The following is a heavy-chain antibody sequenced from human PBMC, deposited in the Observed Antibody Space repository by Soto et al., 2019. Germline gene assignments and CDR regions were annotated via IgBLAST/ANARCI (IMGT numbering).Heavy chain of an antibody. CDR2: IYPGDSDT. J-gene: IGHJ6*02. CDR3: ARTRSFTLGFYYDGMDV. D-gene: IGHD6-6*01. V-gene: IGHV5-51*01. Sequence: GECLKVSCRGSGYSFASYWIGWVRQMPGKDLEWMGIIYPGDSDTRYSPSFQGQVTISADKSLRTAYLQWTSLKASDTALYYCARTRSFTLGFYYDGMDVWGQGTTVTVSS. CDR1: GYSFASYW.